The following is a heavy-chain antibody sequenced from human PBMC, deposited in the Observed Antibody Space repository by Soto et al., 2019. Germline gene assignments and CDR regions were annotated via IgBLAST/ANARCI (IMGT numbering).Heavy chain of an antibody. V-gene: IGHV3-23*01. CDR3: ARYHSLPTNNRALRWFDP. CDR2: IAAEGGGI. D-gene: IGHD2-15*01. Sequence: PGGSLRLSCVASGFFFSTYPMTWVRQAQGKGLEWVSVIAAEGGGIHCADSVKGRFTISRDNSRNTMYLQMNSLGAEDTAIYYCARYHSLPTNNRALRWFDPWGQGTLVTVSS. J-gene: IGHJ5*02. CDR1: GFFFSTYP.